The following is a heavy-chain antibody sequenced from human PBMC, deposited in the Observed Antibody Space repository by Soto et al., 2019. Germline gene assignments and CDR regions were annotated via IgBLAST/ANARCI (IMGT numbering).Heavy chain of an antibody. CDR1: GFSVSTSH. V-gene: IGHV3-53*01. D-gene: IGHD3-22*01. CDR2: IYSGGST. J-gene: IGHJ4*02. CDR3: ARKASTLGSYDSSGYTFDY. Sequence: GGSLRLSCAAAGFSVSTSHISWVRQAPGKGLEWVSVIYSGGSTYYADSVKGRFTISRDNSKNTLYLQMNSLRAEDTAVYYCARKASTLGSYDSSGYTFDYWGQGTLVTVSS.